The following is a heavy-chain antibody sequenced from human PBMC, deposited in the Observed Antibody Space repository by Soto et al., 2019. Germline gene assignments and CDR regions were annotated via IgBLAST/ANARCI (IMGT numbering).Heavy chain of an antibody. Sequence: GGCLRLSCVASGFTVDDYAIHWVRQVAWKGLEWVSAINWRGEMIAYADSVKGQSTISRDNAKNYGSLQINSLRPEDAALYYCGRDRIGRFYAIDVWGPGSTVTVSS. CDR2: INWRGEMI. J-gene: IGHJ6*02. CDR3: GRDRIGRFYAIDV. D-gene: IGHD2-15*01. V-gene: IGHV3-9*01. CDR1: GFTVDDYA.